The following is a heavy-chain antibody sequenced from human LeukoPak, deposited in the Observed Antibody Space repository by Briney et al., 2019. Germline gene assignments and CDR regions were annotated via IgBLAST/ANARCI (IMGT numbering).Heavy chain of an antibody. V-gene: IGHV4-59*01. J-gene: IGHJ4*02. CDR1: GGSISSYY. Sequence: PSETLSLTCTVSGGSISSYYRSWIRQPPGKGLEWIGYIYYSGSTNYNPSLKSRVTISVDTSKNQFSLKLSSVTAADTAVYYCARAPPDDSSGYWWGDYYFDYWGQGTLVTVSS. CDR3: ARAPPDDSSGYWWGDYYFDY. CDR2: IYYSGST. D-gene: IGHD3-22*01.